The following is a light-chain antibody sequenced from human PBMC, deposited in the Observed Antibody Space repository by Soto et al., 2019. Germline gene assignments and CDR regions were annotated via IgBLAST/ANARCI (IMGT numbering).Light chain of an antibody. V-gene: IGKV1-8*01. CDR2: AAS. CDR1: QGISSY. Sequence: AIRMAQSPSSLSGSGGDRVAITFRASQGISSYLAWYQQKPGKAPKLLIYAASTLQSGVPSRFSGSGSGTDFTLTITSLQPEDFATYYCQQSYSTPRTFGQGTKVDIK. CDR3: QQSYSTPRT. J-gene: IGKJ1*01.